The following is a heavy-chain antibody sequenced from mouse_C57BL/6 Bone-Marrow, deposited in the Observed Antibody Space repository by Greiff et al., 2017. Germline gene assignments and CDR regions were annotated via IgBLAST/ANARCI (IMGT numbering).Heavy chain of an antibody. CDR1: GFTFSDAW. CDR3: TRDYSRAWFAY. CDR2: IRNKANNHAT. J-gene: IGHJ3*01. V-gene: IGHV6-6*01. D-gene: IGHD2-5*01. Sequence: EVKLVESGGGLVQPGGSMKLSCAASGFTFSDAWMDWVRQSPEKGLEWVAEIRNKANNHATYYAVSVKGRFTISRDDSNSSVYLQMNSLRAEDTGIYYCTRDYSRAWFAYWGQGTLVTVAA.